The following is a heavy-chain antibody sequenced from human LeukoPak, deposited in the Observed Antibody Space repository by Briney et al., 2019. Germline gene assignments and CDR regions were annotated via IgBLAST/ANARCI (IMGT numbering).Heavy chain of an antibody. V-gene: IGHV3-48*01. CDR2: ISSSSSTI. D-gene: IGHD3-22*01. CDR3: AKDRSAYDSSGYYLH. J-gene: IGHJ4*02. CDR1: GFTFSSYS. Sequence: PGGSLRLSCAASGFTFSSYSMNWVRQAPGKGLEWVSYISSSSSTIYYADSVKGRFTISRDNSKNTLYLQMNSLRAEDTAVYYCAKDRSAYDSSGYYLHWGQGTLVTVSS.